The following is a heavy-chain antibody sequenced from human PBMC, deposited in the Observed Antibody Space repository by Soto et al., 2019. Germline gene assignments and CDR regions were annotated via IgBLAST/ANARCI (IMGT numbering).Heavy chain of an antibody. CDR1: GDSISSSSYY. J-gene: IGHJ2*01. CDR3: ARTTVRANWYFDL. D-gene: IGHD4-17*01. Sequence: QLQLQESGPGLVKPSETLSLTCTVSGDSISSSSYYWGWIRQPPGKGLEWIGSIYYSGSTYYNPSLKSRVTISVDTSQHQFSLKLSSVTAADTAVYCCARTTVRANWYFDLWGRGTLVTVSS. V-gene: IGHV4-39*01. CDR2: IYYSGST.